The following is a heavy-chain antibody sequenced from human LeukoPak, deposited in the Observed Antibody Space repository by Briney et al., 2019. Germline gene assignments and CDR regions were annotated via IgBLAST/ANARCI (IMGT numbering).Heavy chain of an antibody. CDR2: ISAYNGNT. V-gene: IGHV1-18*01. D-gene: IGHD3-9*01. CDR1: GYTFTSYG. J-gene: IGHJ3*02. CDR3: ARDLRITIFPDAFDI. Sequence: ASVKVSCKASGYTFTSYGISWVRQAPGQGLEWMGWISAYNGNTNYAQKLQGRVTMTTDTSTSTAYMELRSLRSDDTAVYYCARDLRITIFPDAFDIWGQGTMVTVSS.